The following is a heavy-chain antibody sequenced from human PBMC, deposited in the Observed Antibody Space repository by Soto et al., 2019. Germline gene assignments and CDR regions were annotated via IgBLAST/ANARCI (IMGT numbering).Heavy chain of an antibody. J-gene: IGHJ6*02. V-gene: IGHV3-23*01. D-gene: IGHD1-1*01. CDR1: GFTFSSYA. CDR3: AKRMYNDMRSGLDV. Sequence: GGSLRLSCAASGFTFSSYAMSWVRQAPGKGLEWVSGISGGGGSTYYADSVRGRFTISRDNSKNTVYLQMDSLRVEDRAVYYCAKRMYNDMRSGLDVWGQGTTVTVSS. CDR2: ISGGGGST.